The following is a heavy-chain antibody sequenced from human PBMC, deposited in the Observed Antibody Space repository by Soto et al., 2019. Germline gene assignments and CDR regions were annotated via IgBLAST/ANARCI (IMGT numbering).Heavy chain of an antibody. D-gene: IGHD6-6*01. CDR2: INSDGNST. CDR1: GFTFSSYW. V-gene: IGHV3-74*01. CDR3: ARVGSSSRVLDY. Sequence: PGGPLRLSCAASGFTFSSYWMHWVRQAPGKGLVWVSRINSDGNSTSYADSVKGRFTISRDNAKNTLYLQMNSLRAEDTAVYYCARVGSSSRVLDYWGQGTLVTVSS. J-gene: IGHJ4*02.